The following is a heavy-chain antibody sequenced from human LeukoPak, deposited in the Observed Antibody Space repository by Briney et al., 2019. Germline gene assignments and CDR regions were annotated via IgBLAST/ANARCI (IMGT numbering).Heavy chain of an antibody. CDR1: GFIFSRYE. Sequence: GGSLRLSRAASGFIFSRYEMNWVRQAPGKGLEWVSYISSSGSTIYYADSVKGRFPISRENAKNPLYLQMHSLRAEDTAVYYCARLAMVYAFPLWGEGTMVSVSS. D-gene: IGHD5-18*01. CDR2: ISSSGSTI. CDR3: ARLAMVYAFPL. J-gene: IGHJ3*01. V-gene: IGHV3-48*03.